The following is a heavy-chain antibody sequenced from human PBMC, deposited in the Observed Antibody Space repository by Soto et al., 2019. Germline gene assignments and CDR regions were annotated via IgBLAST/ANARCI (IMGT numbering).Heavy chain of an antibody. CDR2: INHSGST. CDR3: ARTSRFDS. V-gene: IGHV4-34*01. J-gene: IGHJ4*02. D-gene: IGHD6-6*01. Sequence: QVQLQQWGAGLLKPSETLSLTCAVYGGSFSGYYWSWVRQPPGKGLEWIGEINHSGSTNYNPSLKSRVTISVDTSKNQFSLQLSPVTAADTAVYYCARTSRFDSWGQGTLATVSS. CDR1: GGSFSGYY.